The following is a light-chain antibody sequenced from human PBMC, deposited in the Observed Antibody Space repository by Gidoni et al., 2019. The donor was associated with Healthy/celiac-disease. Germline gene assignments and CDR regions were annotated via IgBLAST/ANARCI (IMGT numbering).Light chain of an antibody. CDR1: QSISSY. CDR3: QQSYSTLWT. V-gene: IGKV1-39*01. CDR2: AAS. J-gene: IGKJ1*01. Sequence: DIQMTQSPSSLSASVGDRVTITCRASQSISSYLNWYQQKPGKAPKLLIYAASSLQSGVPSRFSGSGSGTYFTLTISSLQPEDFATYYCQQSYSTLWTFGQXTKVEIK.